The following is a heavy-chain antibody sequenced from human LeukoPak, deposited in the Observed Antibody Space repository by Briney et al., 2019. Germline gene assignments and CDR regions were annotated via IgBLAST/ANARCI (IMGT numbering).Heavy chain of an antibody. Sequence: HSGGSLRLSCAASGFTFSTYTIHWVRQAPGKGLEWVAVMSYDGNDKHYAASVKGRFTISRDNSKNTVYLQMNSLRAEDTAVYYCAREGHDDILTGYSPVEYYYYYMDVWGKGTTVTVSS. CDR1: GFTFSTYT. CDR2: MSYDGNDK. CDR3: AREGHDDILTGYSPVEYYYYYMDV. V-gene: IGHV3-30*04. J-gene: IGHJ6*03. D-gene: IGHD3-9*01.